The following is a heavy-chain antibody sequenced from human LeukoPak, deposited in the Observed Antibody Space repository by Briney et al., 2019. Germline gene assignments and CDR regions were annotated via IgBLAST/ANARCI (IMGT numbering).Heavy chain of an antibody. V-gene: IGHV3-9*01. CDR1: GFTFDDYA. CDR3: AKDTNPMVRGDPFDY. Sequence: PGRSLRLSCAASGFTFDDYAMHWVRQAPGKGLEWVSGISWNSGSIGYADSVKGRFTISRDNAKNSLYLQMNSPRAEDTALYYCAKDTNPMVRGDPFDYWGQGTLVTVSS. CDR2: ISWNSGSI. D-gene: IGHD3-10*01. J-gene: IGHJ4*02.